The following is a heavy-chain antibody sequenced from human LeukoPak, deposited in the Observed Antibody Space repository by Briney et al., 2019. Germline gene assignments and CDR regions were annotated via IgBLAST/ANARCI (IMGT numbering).Heavy chain of an antibody. CDR2: ITSSSTYI. J-gene: IGHJ4*02. Sequence: GGSLRLSCAASGFTFSSYAMNWVRQPPGKGLEWVSSITSSSTYIYYADSVKGRFTISRDNAKNSLYLQMDSLRVDDTALYYCARRNCTRTNCYAWESWGQGTLVSVSS. CDR1: GFTFSSYA. D-gene: IGHD2-2*01. V-gene: IGHV3-21*06. CDR3: ARRNCTRTNCYAWES.